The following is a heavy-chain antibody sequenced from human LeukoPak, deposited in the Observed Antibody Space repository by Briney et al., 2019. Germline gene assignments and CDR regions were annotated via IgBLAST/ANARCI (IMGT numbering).Heavy chain of an antibody. Sequence: PGGSLRLSCAASGFTFSSYGMHWVRQAPGKGLEWVAFIRYDGSNKYYADSVKGRFTISRDNSKNTLYLQMNSLRAEDTAVYYCAKGQSVIGGIVVVPAAGNWGQGTLVTVSS. J-gene: IGHJ4*02. CDR1: GFTFSSYG. D-gene: IGHD2-2*01. CDR2: IRYDGSNK. CDR3: AKGQSVIGGIVVVPAAGN. V-gene: IGHV3-30*02.